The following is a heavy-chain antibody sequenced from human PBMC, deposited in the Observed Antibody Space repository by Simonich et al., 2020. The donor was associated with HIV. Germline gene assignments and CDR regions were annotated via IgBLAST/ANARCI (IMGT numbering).Heavy chain of an antibody. CDR1: GGSSSGYY. D-gene: IGHD5-12*01. Sequence: QVQLQQWGAGLLKPSETLSLTCAVYGGSSSGYYWSWIRQPPGKGLEWIGDIDDSGHPNYSPSLKSRVTISLDTSNNQFSLKLSSVTAADTAVYYCARHSGYADAFDIWGQGTMITVSS. V-gene: IGHV4-34*01. J-gene: IGHJ3*02. CDR3: ARHSGYADAFDI. CDR2: IDDSGHP.